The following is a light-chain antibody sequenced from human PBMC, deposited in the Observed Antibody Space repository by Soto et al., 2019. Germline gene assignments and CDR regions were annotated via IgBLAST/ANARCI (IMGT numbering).Light chain of an antibody. CDR2: AAS. CDR1: QSISSY. Sequence: DIQVTLYPSCLAASVGDGVTMTCRASQSISSYFNWYQQKPGKAPKLLIYAASSLQSGVPARFSGSGSGTDFTLTISSLQPEDFVTYYCQQSYSTPITFGQGTRREI. V-gene: IGKV1-39*01. J-gene: IGKJ5*01. CDR3: QQSYSTPIT.